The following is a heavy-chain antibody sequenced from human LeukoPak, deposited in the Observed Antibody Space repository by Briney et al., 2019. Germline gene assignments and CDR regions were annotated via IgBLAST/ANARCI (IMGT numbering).Heavy chain of an antibody. CDR1: GGTFSIYA. J-gene: IGHJ4*02. CDR2: IIPILGIT. D-gene: IGHD5-24*01. Sequence: GASVKVSFKASGGTFSIYAISWVRQAPGQGLEWMGRIIPILGITNYAQKFQGRVTITADKSTSTAYMELSSLRSEDTAVYYCARDGTRDGYNPIDYWGQGTLVTVSS. CDR3: ARDGTRDGYNPIDY. V-gene: IGHV1-69*04.